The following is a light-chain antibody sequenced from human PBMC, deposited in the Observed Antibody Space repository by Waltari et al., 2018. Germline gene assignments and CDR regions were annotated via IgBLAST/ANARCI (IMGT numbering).Light chain of an antibody. CDR3: QQYNDWYS. CDR1: QSVGSN. CDR2: DAS. V-gene: IGKV3-15*01. Sequence: EKVLTQSPATVSVSPGEGVPLSCRASQSVGSNIAWYQRRPGQAPRLVIYDASTRDSGIPARFSGSGSGTEFTLTISGLQSEDCALYYCQQYNDWYSFGQGTKLEIK. J-gene: IGKJ2*03.